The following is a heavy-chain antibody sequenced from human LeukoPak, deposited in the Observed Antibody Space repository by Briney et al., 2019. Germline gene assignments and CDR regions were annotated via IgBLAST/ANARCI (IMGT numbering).Heavy chain of an antibody. D-gene: IGHD6-19*01. J-gene: IGHJ4*02. V-gene: IGHV1-18*01. CDR2: ISAYNGNT. CDR3: ARRIAVASPFDY. CDR1: GYTFTSYG. Sequence: ASVKVSCKASGYTFTSYGISWVRQAPGQGLEWMGWISAYNGNTNYAQMIQGRVTMTTDTSTSTAYMELRSLRSDDTAVYYCARRIAVASPFDYWGQGTLVTVSS.